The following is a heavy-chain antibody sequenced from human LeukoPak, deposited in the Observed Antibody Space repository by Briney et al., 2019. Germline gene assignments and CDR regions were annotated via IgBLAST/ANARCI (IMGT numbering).Heavy chain of an antibody. D-gene: IGHD2-2*01. J-gene: IGHJ6*02. V-gene: IGHV1-46*01. CDR2: INPSGGST. CDR3: ARGDVVVPAAYYYYYYGMDV. Sequence: ASVKVSCKASGYTFTSYYMHWVRQAPGQGLEWMGIINPSGGSTSYAQKFQGRVTMTRDTSTSTVYMELSSLRSEDTAVYYCARGDVVVPAAYYYYYYGMDVWGQGTTVTVSS. CDR1: GYTFTSYY.